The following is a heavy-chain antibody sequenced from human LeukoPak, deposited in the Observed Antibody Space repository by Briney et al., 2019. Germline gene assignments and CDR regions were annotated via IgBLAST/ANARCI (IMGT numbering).Heavy chain of an antibody. CDR1: GGSFSGYY. D-gene: IGHD6-19*01. CDR2: INHSGST. Sequence: SETLSLTCAVYGGSFSGYYWSWIRQPPGKGLEWIGEINHSGSTNYIPSLKSRVTISVDTSKNQFSLKLSSVTAADTAVYYCARGHPQWLVDYFDYWGQGTLVTVSS. CDR3: ARGHPQWLVDYFDY. J-gene: IGHJ4*02. V-gene: IGHV4-34*01.